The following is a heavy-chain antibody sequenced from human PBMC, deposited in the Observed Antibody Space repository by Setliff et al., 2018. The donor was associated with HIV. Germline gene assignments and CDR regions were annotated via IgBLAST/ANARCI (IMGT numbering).Heavy chain of an antibody. Sequence: SETLSLTCNVSDDSFSTNYWSWVRQPPGKGLEWIGYIYASGSTNYNPSLKSRVTISIDTSKNQFSLRLRSVTAADTAVYYCARMGIVVVVAAPNWYFDLWGRGTLVTVS. V-gene: IGHV4-4*09. CDR1: DDSFSTNY. CDR2: IYASGST. D-gene: IGHD2-15*01. J-gene: IGHJ2*01. CDR3: ARMGIVVVVAAPNWYFDL.